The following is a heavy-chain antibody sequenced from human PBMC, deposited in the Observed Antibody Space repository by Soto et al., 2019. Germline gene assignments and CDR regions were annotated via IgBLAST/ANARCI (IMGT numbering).Heavy chain of an antibody. CDR1: GFSFTTYG. CDR3: TKSWLFEKNWFDP. V-gene: IGHV3-23*01. J-gene: IGHJ5*02. Sequence: GGSLRLSCAASGFSFTTYGMSWVRQAPGKGLEWVSDISSTGLYTYLADSVKGRFTISRDNSKNTLYLQMNSLRVDDTAVYFCTKSWLFEKNWFDPWGQGTLVTVLL. D-gene: IGHD3-22*01. CDR2: ISSTGLYT.